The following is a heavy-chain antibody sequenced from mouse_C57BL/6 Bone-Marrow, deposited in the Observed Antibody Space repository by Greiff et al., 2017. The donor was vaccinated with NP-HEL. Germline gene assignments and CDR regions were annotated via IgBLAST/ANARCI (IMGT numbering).Heavy chain of an antibody. Sequence: QVQLQQPGAELVKPGASVKLSCKASGYTFTSYWMHWVKQRPGQGLEWIGMIHPNSGSTNYNEKFKSKATLTVDKSSSTAYMQLSSLTSEDSAVYFCAREDYYYGSSPYWYFDVWGRGTTVTVSS. CDR2: IHPNSGST. J-gene: IGHJ1*03. D-gene: IGHD1-1*01. CDR3: AREDYYYGSSPYWYFDV. CDR1: GYTFTSYW. V-gene: IGHV1-64*01.